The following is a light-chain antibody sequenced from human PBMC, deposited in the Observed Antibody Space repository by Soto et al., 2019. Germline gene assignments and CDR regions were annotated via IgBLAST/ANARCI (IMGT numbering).Light chain of an antibody. Sequence: DVQMTQSPSSLSASVGDRVTISCRASQSISIYLNWYQQKPGSAPRLLVYAASNLHSGVPSRFSGSGSETDFTLTISSLQPEDFATYYCQQSYSSPQTFGQGTKVDVK. CDR3: QQSYSSPQT. CDR2: AAS. J-gene: IGKJ1*01. CDR1: QSISIY. V-gene: IGKV1-39*01.